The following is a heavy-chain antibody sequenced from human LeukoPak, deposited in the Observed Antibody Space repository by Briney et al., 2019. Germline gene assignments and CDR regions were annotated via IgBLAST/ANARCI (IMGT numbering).Heavy chain of an antibody. D-gene: IGHD2-8*01. CDR1: GFTFSSYE. CDR3: ARVSPDCTNGVCYTGWFDP. Sequence: GGSLRLSCAASGFTFSSYEMNWVRQAPGKGLEWVSYISSSGSTIYYADSVKGRFTISRDNSKNTLYLQVNSLRAEDTAVYYCARVSPDCTNGVCYTGWFDPWGQGTLVTVSS. V-gene: IGHV3-48*03. J-gene: IGHJ5*02. CDR2: ISSSGSTI.